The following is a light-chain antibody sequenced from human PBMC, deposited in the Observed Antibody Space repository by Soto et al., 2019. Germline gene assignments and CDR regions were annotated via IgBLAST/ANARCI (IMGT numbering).Light chain of an antibody. V-gene: IGLV2-8*01. CDR1: SSDIGGFNF. CDR3: ASYAGSDNVI. CDR2: EVS. Sequence: QSVLTQPPSASGSPGQSVTISCTGTSSDIGGFNFVSWYQQHPGKAPKLMIYEVSKRPSGVPDRFSGSKSANTASLTVSGLQTEDEADDYCASYAGSDNVIFGGGTKLTVL. J-gene: IGLJ2*01.